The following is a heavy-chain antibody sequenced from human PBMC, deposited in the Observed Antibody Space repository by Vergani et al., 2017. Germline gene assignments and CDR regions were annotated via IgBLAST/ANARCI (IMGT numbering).Heavy chain of an antibody. CDR2: IYYIGST. CDR3: ARAGTIAVAGPGFDY. J-gene: IGHJ4*02. V-gene: IGHV4-39*07. CDR1: GGSISSSSYY. Sequence: QLQLQESGPGLVKPSETLSLTCTVSGGSISSSSYYWGWIRQPPGKGLEWIGRIYYIGSTYYNPSLKSRVPISIDTSKNQFSLKLSSVTAADTAVYYCARAGTIAVAGPGFDYWGQGTLVTVSS. D-gene: IGHD6-19*01.